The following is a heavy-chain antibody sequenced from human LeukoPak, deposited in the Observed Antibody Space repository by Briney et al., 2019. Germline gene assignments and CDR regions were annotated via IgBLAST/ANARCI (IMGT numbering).Heavy chain of an antibody. CDR3: AREGGVLWFGELGY. Sequence: GASVKVSCKASGYTFISYYMHWVRQAPGQGLEWMGIINPSGGSTSNAQRFQDRVTMTRDTSTSTVYMELSNLRSEDTAVYFWAREGGVLWFGELGYWGQGTLVTVSS. CDR1: GYTFISYY. V-gene: IGHV1-46*01. J-gene: IGHJ4*02. D-gene: IGHD3-10*01. CDR2: INPSGGST.